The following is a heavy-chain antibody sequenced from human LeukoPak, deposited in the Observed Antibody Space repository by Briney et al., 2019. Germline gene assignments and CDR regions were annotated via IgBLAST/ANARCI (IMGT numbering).Heavy chain of an antibody. J-gene: IGHJ5*02. CDR1: GGSISSSSYY. Sequence: SETLSLTSADPGGSISSSSYYCGWIRQPPGKGLEWIGSIYYSGSTYYNPSLKSRVTISVDTSKNQFSLKLSTVTAADTAVYYCASGRVIAPPELDPWGQGTLVTVSS. V-gene: IGHV4-39*01. CDR2: IYYSGST. CDR3: ASGRVIAPPELDP. D-gene: IGHD2-21*01.